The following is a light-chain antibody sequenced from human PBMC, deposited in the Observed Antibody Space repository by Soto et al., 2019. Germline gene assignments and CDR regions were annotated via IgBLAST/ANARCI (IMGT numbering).Light chain of an antibody. J-gene: IGKJ1*01. CDR3: QQYGTSPT. CDR2: GAS. CDR1: QSVSNNY. Sequence: EIVLTQSRGSLSLSPGERAILSCRASQSVSNNYLAWYQQKPGQAPRRLIFGASGRATGIPDRFSGSGSGTYFTLTISRLEPEDFAVYYCQQYGTSPTFGQGTKVEIK. V-gene: IGKV3-20*01.